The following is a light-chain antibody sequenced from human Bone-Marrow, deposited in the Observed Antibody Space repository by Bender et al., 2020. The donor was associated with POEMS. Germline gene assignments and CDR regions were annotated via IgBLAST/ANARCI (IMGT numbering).Light chain of an antibody. CDR3: NSGDGSGNRRV. CDR2: QDN. V-gene: IGLV3-1*01. CDR1: RLGEKY. J-gene: IGLJ2*01. Sequence: SYELTRSPSASGSPGQTATITCSGDRLGEKYVGWYQQKSRQAPPSVIFQDNKRPTGIPQRFSGSNSGTPAPLAIRGPQSEDEADYFCNSGDGSGNRRVFGGGTGLTVL.